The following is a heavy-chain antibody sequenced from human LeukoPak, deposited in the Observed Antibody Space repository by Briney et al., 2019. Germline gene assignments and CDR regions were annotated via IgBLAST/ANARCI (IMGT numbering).Heavy chain of an antibody. J-gene: IGHJ4*02. V-gene: IGHV4-34*01. CDR1: GGSFSGYY. CDR3: ASGLMGFFGY. D-gene: IGHD2-8*01. CDR2: INHSGST. Sequence: SETLSLTCAVYGGSFSGYYWSWIRQPPGKGLEWIGEINHSGSTNYNPSLKSRVTISVDTSKNQFSLKLGSVTAADTAVYYCASGLMGFFGYWGQGTLVTVSS.